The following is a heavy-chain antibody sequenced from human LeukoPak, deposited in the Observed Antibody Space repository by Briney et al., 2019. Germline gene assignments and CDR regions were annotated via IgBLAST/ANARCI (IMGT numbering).Heavy chain of an antibody. CDR3: VRVKGYGSGSPLNDALEI. V-gene: IGHV1-2*02. D-gene: IGHD3-10*01. CDR2: INPNSGGT. CDR1: GYTFTGYY. J-gene: IGHJ3*02. Sequence: ASVKVSCKASGYTFTGYYIHWVRQAPGQGLEWLAWINPNSGGTGYAQKFQGRVTMTRDTSISTAYMDLSRLRFDDTAVYYCVRVKGYGSGSPLNDALEIWGRGTLVTVSS.